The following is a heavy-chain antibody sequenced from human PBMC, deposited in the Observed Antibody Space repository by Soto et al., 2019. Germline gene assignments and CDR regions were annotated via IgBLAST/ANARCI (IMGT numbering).Heavy chain of an antibody. CDR1: GDTFSSYL. Sequence: QVQLVQSGAEVKKPGSSVQVSCKASGDTFSSYLISWVRQAPGQEPERMGGIIPMFGTANYARRFQGRVTITADEPTSTVHLELSSLKSEDTAVYYCARGLFGQQWLVGFDSWGQGTLVTVSS. D-gene: IGHD6-19*01. CDR2: IIPMFGTA. CDR3: ARGLFGQQWLVGFDS. J-gene: IGHJ4*02. V-gene: IGHV1-69*01.